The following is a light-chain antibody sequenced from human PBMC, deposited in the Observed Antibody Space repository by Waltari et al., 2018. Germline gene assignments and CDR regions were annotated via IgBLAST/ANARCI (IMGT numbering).Light chain of an antibody. CDR3: QQSDTFFALT. J-gene: IGKJ4*01. CDR1: QNINIF. CDR2: AAS. Sequence: DIQMTQSPSSLSASVGDRVTITCRASQNINIFLSWYQQRPRRAPRLLIYAASSLHSGVPSRFSGSGSGTDFTLTIASLQPEDFATYYCQQSDTFFALTFGGGTKVEI. V-gene: IGKV1-39*01.